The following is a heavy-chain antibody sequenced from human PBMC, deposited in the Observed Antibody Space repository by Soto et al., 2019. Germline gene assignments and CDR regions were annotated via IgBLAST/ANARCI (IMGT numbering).Heavy chain of an antibody. CDR1: GFTFSNFA. J-gene: IGHJ6*02. D-gene: IGHD3-10*01. CDR3: ARPYYYGSGTYYYYYGMDV. V-gene: IGHV3-30-3*01. CDR2: ISNDGNKK. Sequence: QVQLVESGGGVVQPGRSLRLSCAASGFTFSNFAMHWVRQAPGKGLEWVALISNDGNKKYYADSVQGRFTISRDNSKNTLYLQMNSLRAEDTAVYYWARPYYYGSGTYYYYYGMDVWGQGTTVTVSS.